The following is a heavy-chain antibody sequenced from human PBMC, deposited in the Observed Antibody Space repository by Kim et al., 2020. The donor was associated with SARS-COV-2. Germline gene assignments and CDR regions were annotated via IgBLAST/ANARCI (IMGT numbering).Heavy chain of an antibody. J-gene: IGHJ6*03. V-gene: IGHV3-30-3*01. CDR2: ISYDGSNK. Sequence: GGSLRLSCAASGFTFSSYAMHWVRQAPGKGLEWVAVISYDGSNKYYADSVKGRFTISRDNSKNMLYLQMNSLRAEDTAVYYCARDGGVQLWPSHYYYYM. CDR3: ARDGGVQLWPSHYYYYM. D-gene: IGHD5-18*01. CDR1: GFTFSSYA.